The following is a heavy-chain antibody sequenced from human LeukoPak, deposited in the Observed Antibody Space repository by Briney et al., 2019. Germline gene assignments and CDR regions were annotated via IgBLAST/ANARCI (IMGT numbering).Heavy chain of an antibody. V-gene: IGHV1-8*01. D-gene: IGHD2-15*01. CDR2: MNPNSGNT. Sequence: ASVKVSCTASGYTITSYDINWVRQATGQGLEWMGWMNPNSGNTGYAQKFQGRVTMIRNTSISIAYMELSSLRSEDTAVYYCAIERGGYCSGGSCFDYWGQGTLVTVSS. CDR1: GYTITSYD. CDR3: AIERGGYCSGGSCFDY. J-gene: IGHJ4*02.